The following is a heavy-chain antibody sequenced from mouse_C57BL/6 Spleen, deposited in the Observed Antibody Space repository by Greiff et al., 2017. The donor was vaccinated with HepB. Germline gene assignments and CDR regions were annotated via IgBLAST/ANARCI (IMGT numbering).Heavy chain of an antibody. CDR1: GYTFTSYW. J-gene: IGHJ4*01. CDR3: ASIYYYGSSYAMDY. V-gene: IGHV1-69*01. Sequence: VQLQQPGAELVMPGASVKLSCKASGYTFTSYWMHWVKQRPGQGLEWIGEIDPSDSYTNYNQKFKGKSTLTVDKSSSTAYMQLSSLTSEDSAVYYCASIYYYGSSYAMDYWGQGTSVTVSS. CDR2: IDPSDSYT. D-gene: IGHD1-1*01.